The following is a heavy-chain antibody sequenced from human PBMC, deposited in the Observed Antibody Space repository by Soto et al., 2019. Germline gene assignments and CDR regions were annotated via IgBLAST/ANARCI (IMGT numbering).Heavy chain of an antibody. CDR3: ARDPNWNAPGVYAFDL. CDR2: IAAYNGNT. V-gene: IGHV1-18*01. D-gene: IGHD1-1*01. Sequence: ASVKVSCKASGYTFTSYGVSWVRQAPGQGLQWMGWIAAYNGNTDYAREFQGRVTMTTDTSTSTAYMDLRSLRSDDTAVYFCARDPNWNAPGVYAFDLGGQGTMVTVSS. J-gene: IGHJ3*01. CDR1: GYTFTSYG.